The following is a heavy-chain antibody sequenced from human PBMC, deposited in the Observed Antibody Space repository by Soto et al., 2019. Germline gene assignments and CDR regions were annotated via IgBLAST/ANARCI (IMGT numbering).Heavy chain of an antibody. CDR3: ARDRVAVAGTTVGNWFDP. CDR2: TYYRSKWYN. D-gene: IGHD6-19*01. V-gene: IGHV6-1*01. CDR1: GDSVSSNSAA. Sequence: SQTLSLTCAISGDSVSSNSAAWNGIRQSPSRGLEWLGRTYYRSKWYNDYAVSVKSRITINPDTSKNQFSLQPNSVTPEDTAVYYCARDRVAVAGTTVGNWFDPSGQGTLVTVSS. J-gene: IGHJ5*02.